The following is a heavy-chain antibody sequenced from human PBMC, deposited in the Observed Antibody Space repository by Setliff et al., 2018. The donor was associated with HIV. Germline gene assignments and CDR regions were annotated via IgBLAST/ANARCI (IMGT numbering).Heavy chain of an antibody. CDR1: DDPINSFY. Sequence: PSETLSLTCTVSDDPINSFYWSWIRQPPGKGLEWIGYIYTSGSTNYNPSLKSRVTISVDTSKNQFSLKLISVTAADTAVYYCAVYFSAWDAFDIWGQGTMVTVSS. CDR3: AVYFSAWDAFDI. CDR2: IYTSGST. D-gene: IGHD3-3*01. V-gene: IGHV4-4*08. J-gene: IGHJ3*02.